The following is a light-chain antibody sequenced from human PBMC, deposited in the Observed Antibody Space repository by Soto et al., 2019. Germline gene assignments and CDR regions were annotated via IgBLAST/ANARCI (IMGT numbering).Light chain of an antibody. CDR3: QQSYSTPQIT. CDR1: HSISSY. CDR2: AAS. Sequence: DIQMTQSPSSLSASVGDRVTITCRASHSISSYLNWYQQKPGKAPKLLIYAASSLQSGVPSRFSGSGSGTDFTLTISSLQPEDFAIYYCQQSYSTPQITFGPGTKVDIK. V-gene: IGKV1-39*01. J-gene: IGKJ3*01.